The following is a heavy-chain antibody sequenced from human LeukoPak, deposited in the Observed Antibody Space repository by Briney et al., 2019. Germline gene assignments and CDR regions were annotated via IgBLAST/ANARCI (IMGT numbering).Heavy chain of an antibody. D-gene: IGHD2-15*01. CDR1: GGSLSGHY. Sequence: PSETLSLTCAVYGGSLSGHYWSWIRQPPGKGLEWIGEINHSGNTNYNPSLKSRVTISVDTSKNQLSLKLSSVTAADTAVYYCAREKGYCSGGSCYGGTFDYWDQGTLVTVSS. CDR2: INHSGNT. J-gene: IGHJ4*02. CDR3: AREKGYCSGGSCYGGTFDY. V-gene: IGHV4-34*01.